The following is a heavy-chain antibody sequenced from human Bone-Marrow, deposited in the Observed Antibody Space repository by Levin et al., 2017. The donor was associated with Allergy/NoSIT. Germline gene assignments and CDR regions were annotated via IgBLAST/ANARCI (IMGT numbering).Heavy chain of an antibody. D-gene: IGHD2-15*01. V-gene: IGHV3-21*01. Sequence: GGSLRLSCAASGFTFSSYSMNWVRQAPGKGLEWVSSISSSSSYIYYADSVKGRFTISRDNAKNSLYLQMNSLRAEDTAVYYCARDTLEDIVVVAASYFDYWGQGTLVTVSS. CDR2: ISSSSSYI. J-gene: IGHJ4*02. CDR1: GFTFSSYS. CDR3: ARDTLEDIVVVAASYFDY.